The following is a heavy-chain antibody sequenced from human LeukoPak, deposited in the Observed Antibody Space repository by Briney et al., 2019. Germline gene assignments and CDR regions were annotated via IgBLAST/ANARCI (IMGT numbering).Heavy chain of an antibody. J-gene: IGHJ3*02. CDR3: ATTGYRGFDI. Sequence: SETLSLTCTVSGGSISNYYWSWIRQPPGKGLEWIGYISYSGSTNYNPSLKSRVTISVETSKNQFSLKLSSVTAADTAVYYCATTGYRGFDIWGQGTMVTVSS. CDR2: ISYSGST. CDR1: GGSISNYY. V-gene: IGHV4-59*01. D-gene: IGHD5-18*01.